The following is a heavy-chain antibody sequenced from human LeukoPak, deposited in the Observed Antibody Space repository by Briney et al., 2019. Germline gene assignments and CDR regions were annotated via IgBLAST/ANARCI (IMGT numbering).Heavy chain of an antibody. D-gene: IGHD3-22*01. J-gene: IGHJ4*02. CDR1: GYTFTSYD. V-gene: IGHV1-8*03. CDR2: MNPNSGNT. CDR3: AREPYYDSSGRFDY. Sequence: ASVKVSCKASGYTFTSYDINWVRQATGQGLEWMGWMNPNSGNTGYAQKFQGRVTITRNTSISTAYMELSSLRSEDTAVYYCAREPYYDSSGRFDYWGQGTLVTVSS.